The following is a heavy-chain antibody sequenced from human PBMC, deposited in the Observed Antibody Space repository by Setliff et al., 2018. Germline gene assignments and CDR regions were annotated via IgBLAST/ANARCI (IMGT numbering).Heavy chain of an antibody. D-gene: IGHD5-18*01. V-gene: IGHV1-69*05. J-gene: IGHJ4*02. CDR3: ARGPTYNYGIWDY. Sequence: GASVKVSCKTSGFVFRSYGISWVRQAPGQGLEWMGGTIPMFGSANYAQKFQGRLTITTDTSASTAYMELSSLRSEDMAVYFCARGPTYNYGIWDYWGQGTLVTVSS. CDR2: TIPMFGSA. CDR1: GFVFRSYG.